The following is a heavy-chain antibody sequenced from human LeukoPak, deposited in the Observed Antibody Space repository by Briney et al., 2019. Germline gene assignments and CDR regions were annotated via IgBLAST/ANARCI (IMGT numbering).Heavy chain of an antibody. D-gene: IGHD4-11*01. CDR1: GYTFTSYG. J-gene: IGHJ6*02. CDR3: ARAVPYSNYVNYYGMDV. CDR2: ISAYNGNT. V-gene: IGHV1-18*01. Sequence: ASVKVFCKASGYTFTSYGISWVRQAPGQGLEWMGWISAYNGNTNYAQKLQGRVTMTTDTSTSTAYMELRSLRSDDTAVYYCARAVPYSNYVNYYGMDVWGQGTTVTVSS.